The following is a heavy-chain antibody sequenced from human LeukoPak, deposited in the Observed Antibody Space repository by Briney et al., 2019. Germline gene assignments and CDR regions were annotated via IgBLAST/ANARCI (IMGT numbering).Heavy chain of an antibody. J-gene: IGHJ4*02. V-gene: IGHV5-51*01. CDR3: ARLGGKNGDYYLDY. CDR1: GFTFSSYA. Sequence: GGSLRLSCAASGFTFSSYAMSWVRQMPGKGLEWMGIIYPGDSDTRYSPSFQGQVTISADKSISTAYLHWSSLKASDTAMYYCARLGGKNGDYYLDYWGQGTLVTVSS. CDR2: IYPGDSDT. D-gene: IGHD4-17*01.